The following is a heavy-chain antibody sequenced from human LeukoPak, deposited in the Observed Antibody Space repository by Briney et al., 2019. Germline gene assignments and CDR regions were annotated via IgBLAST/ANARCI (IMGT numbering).Heavy chain of an antibody. CDR2: ISSSSSYI. Sequence: PGGSLRLSCAASGFTFSSYSINWVRQAPGKGLEWVSSISSSSSYIFYADSVKGRFTISRDNAKNSLYLQMNSLRAEDTAVYYCARIAAAVGNDYWGQGTLVTVSS. D-gene: IGHD6-13*01. J-gene: IGHJ4*02. CDR1: GFTFSSYS. V-gene: IGHV3-21*01. CDR3: ARIAAAVGNDY.